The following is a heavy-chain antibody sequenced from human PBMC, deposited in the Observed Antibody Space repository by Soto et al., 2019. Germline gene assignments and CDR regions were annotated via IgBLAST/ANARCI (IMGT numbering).Heavy chain of an antibody. J-gene: IGHJ6*02. Sequence: EVQMLESGGGLVHTGGSLRLSCAASGFTFSNYAMNWVRKAPGKGLEWVSSISGSGRNTYYADSVKGRLTISRDSSKNTLYLQMNSLRVEDTGVYYCAKDLNGSGSFTSYYHYGMDVWGQGTTVTVSS. D-gene: IGHD3-10*01. CDR1: GFTFSNYA. CDR3: AKDLNGSGSFTSYYHYGMDV. V-gene: IGHV3-23*01. CDR2: ISGSGRNT.